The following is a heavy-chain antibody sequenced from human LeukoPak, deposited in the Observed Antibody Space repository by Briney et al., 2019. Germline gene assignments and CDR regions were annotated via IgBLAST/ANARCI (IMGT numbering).Heavy chain of an antibody. CDR3: APIAADRWGPYGMDV. Sequence: GASERVSCTASVYTVTGYYMHWVRQAPGQGLEWMGGMNPNSGGTNYAQKFQGRVTMTRDTSISKAYMELSRVRSDDTAVYYCAPIAADRWGPYGMDVWGQGTTASVSS. CDR2: MNPNSGGT. J-gene: IGHJ6*02. D-gene: IGHD6-13*01. CDR1: VYTVTGYY. V-gene: IGHV1-2*02.